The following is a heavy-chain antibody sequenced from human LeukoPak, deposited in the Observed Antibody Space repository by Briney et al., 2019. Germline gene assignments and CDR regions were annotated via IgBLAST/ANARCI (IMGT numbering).Heavy chain of an antibody. Sequence: SVKVSCKASGDTFSSYAISWVRQAPGQGLEWMGDIIPIFGTANYAQKFQGRVTITADESTSTAYMELSSLRSEDTAVYYCARAPDYGDYVRFDYWGQGTLVTVSS. CDR2: IIPIFGTA. CDR1: GDTFSSYA. V-gene: IGHV1-69*01. J-gene: IGHJ4*02. CDR3: ARAPDYGDYVRFDY. D-gene: IGHD4-17*01.